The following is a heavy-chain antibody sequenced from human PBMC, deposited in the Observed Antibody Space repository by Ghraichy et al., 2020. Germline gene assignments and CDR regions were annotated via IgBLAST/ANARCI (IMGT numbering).Heavy chain of an antibody. Sequence: SETLSLTCAVSGYSISSNNWWGWIRQPPGKGLEWIGYIYYRGSPYYNPSLKSRVTMSVDTSKNQFSLKLSSVSAVDTAVYYCARQTGTTAFDIWGQGTVVTVSS. V-gene: IGHV4-28*01. CDR1: GYSISSNNW. CDR2: IYYRGSP. CDR3: ARQTGTTAFDI. D-gene: IGHD1-1*01. J-gene: IGHJ3*02.